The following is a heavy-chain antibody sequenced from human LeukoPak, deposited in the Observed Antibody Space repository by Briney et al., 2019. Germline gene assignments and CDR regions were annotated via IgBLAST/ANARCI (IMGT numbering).Heavy chain of an antibody. D-gene: IGHD1-14*01. V-gene: IGHV4-59*01. Sequence: SETLSLTCTVSGGSINSYYWRWIRQPPGKGLEWIGYISSSGSIDYTPSLRSRVTMSLDTSKNHLSLNLRSVSAADTAIYYCAGYDHTNYLAYWGQGILVTVSS. CDR3: AGYDHTNYLAY. J-gene: IGHJ4*02. CDR2: ISSSGSI. CDR1: GGSINSYY.